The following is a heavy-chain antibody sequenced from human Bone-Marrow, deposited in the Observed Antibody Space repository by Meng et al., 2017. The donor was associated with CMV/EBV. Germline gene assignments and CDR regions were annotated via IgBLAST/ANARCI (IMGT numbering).Heavy chain of an antibody. CDR3: ARVWGMDSSPSPYYYYGMDV. J-gene: IGHJ6*02. V-gene: IGHV3-11*01. Sequence: LSLTCAASGFTFSDYYMSWIRQAPGKGLEWVSYISSSGSTIYYADSVKGRFTISRDNAKNSLYLQMNSLRSEDTAVYYCARVWGMDSSPSPYYYYGMDVWGQGTTVTVSS. CDR2: ISSSGSTI. D-gene: IGHD6-6*01. CDR1: GFTFSDYY.